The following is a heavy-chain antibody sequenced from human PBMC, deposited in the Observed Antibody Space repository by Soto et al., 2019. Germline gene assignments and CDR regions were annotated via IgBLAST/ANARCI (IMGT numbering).Heavy chain of an antibody. CDR1: GFTFSGYA. V-gene: IGHV3-23*01. J-gene: IGHJ4*02. CDR2: ISGSGGST. Sequence: PGGSLRLSCAASGFTFSGYAMSWVRQAPGKGLEWVSAISGSGGSTYYADSVKGRFTISRDNSKNTLYLQMNSLRAEDTAVYYCAKGDFWSGYPRDYWGQGTLVTVSS. CDR3: AKGDFWSGYPRDY. D-gene: IGHD3-3*01.